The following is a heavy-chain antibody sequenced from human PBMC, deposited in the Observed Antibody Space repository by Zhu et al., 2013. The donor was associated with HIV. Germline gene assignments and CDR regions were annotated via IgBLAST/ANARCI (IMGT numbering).Heavy chain of an antibody. CDR1: GGTFSTYA. V-gene: IGHV1-69*06. CDR3: ARAYYDIPYYFDC. D-gene: IGHD3-9*01. J-gene: IGHJ4*02. Sequence: QVQLLQSGAEVKKPGSSVKVSCKASGGTFSTYAISWVRQAPGQGLEWMGGILPIFDTANYAQKFQGRVTITADKSTSTVYMELSSLRSEDTAVYYCARAYYDIPYYFDCWGQGTLVTVSS. CDR2: ILPIFDTA.